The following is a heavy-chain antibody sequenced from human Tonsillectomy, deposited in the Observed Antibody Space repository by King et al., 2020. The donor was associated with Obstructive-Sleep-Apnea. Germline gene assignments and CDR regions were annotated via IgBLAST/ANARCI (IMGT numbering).Heavy chain of an antibody. CDR2: IYYSGST. CDR3: ASRGGTWGSGYGMDV. V-gene: IGHV4-59*08. Sequence: QLQESGPGLVKPSETLSLTCTVSGGSISSYYWNWIRQPPGKGLEWIGYIYYSGSTNYNPSLKSRVTISVDTSKNQFSLKLSSVTAADTAVYYCASRGGTWGSGYGMDVWGQGTTVTVSS. CDR1: GGSISSYY. J-gene: IGHJ6*02. D-gene: IGHD2-15*01.